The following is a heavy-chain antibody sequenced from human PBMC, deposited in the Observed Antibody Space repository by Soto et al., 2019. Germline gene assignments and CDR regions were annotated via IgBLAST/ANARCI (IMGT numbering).Heavy chain of an antibody. D-gene: IGHD2-2*01. Sequence: EVQLLESGGGLVQPGGSLRLSCAASGITFTAYATSWVRQAPGKGLEWVSSISGSGGSTYYADSVKGRLTISRDNSKNTLYLQMNSLRAEDTAVYYCATIIIPAATNFYWGQGTLVTVSS. CDR2: ISGSGGST. CDR1: GITFTAYA. J-gene: IGHJ4*02. CDR3: ATIIIPAATNFY. V-gene: IGHV3-23*01.